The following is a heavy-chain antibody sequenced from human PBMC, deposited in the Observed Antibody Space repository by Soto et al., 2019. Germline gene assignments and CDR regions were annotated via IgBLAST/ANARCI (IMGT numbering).Heavy chain of an antibody. V-gene: IGHV4-34*01. Sequence: SETLSLTCAVYGGSFRGYYWSWIRQPPGKWLEWIGEINHSGSTNYNPSLKSRVTISVDTSKNQFSLKLSSVTAADTAVYYCARGFIAVAGTKDGEYYYMDVWGKGTTVTVSS. J-gene: IGHJ6*03. D-gene: IGHD6-19*01. CDR2: INHSGST. CDR3: ARGFIAVAGTKDGEYYYMDV. CDR1: GGSFRGYY.